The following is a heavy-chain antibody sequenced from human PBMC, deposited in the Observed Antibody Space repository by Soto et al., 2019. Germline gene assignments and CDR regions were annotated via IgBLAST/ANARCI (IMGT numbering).Heavy chain of an antibody. CDR1: GFTFSSYA. J-gene: IGHJ6*02. Sequence: SLRLSCAASGFTFSSYAMHWVRQAPGKGLEWVAVISYDGSNKYYADSVKGRFTISRDNSKNTLYLQMNSLRAEDTAVYYCARDLGIAVAGPLGYYYYGMDVWGQGTTVTVSS. V-gene: IGHV3-30-3*01. CDR3: ARDLGIAVAGPLGYYYYGMDV. CDR2: ISYDGSNK. D-gene: IGHD6-19*01.